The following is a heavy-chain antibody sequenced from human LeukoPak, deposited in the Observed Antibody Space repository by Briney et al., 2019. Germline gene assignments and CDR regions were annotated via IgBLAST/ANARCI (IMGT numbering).Heavy chain of an antibody. CDR2: ISGSGGST. Sequence: GGSLRLSCAASGFTFSSYAMSWVRQAPGKGLEWVSAISGSGGSTYYADSVKGRFTISRDNSKNTLYLQMNSLRAEDTAVYYCAKPQKTYGSGSYMFDYWGQGTLVTVSS. D-gene: IGHD3-10*01. V-gene: IGHV3-23*01. CDR3: AKPQKTYGSGSYMFDY. CDR1: GFTFSSYA. J-gene: IGHJ4*02.